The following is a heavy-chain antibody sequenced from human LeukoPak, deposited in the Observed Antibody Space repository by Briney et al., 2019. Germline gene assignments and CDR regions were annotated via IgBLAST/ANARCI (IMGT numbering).Heavy chain of an antibody. V-gene: IGHV4-59*01. CDR1: GGSLSSYY. Sequence: SETLSLTCTVSGGSLSSYYWTWIRQPPGKGLEWIGYIYYTGSTSYNPSLKSRVTISVQTSKNQFSLKLSSVTAADTAVYYCARGLNRNDYGDYGYWGQGTLVT. J-gene: IGHJ4*02. CDR3: ARGLNRNDYGDYGY. D-gene: IGHD4-17*01. CDR2: IYYTGST.